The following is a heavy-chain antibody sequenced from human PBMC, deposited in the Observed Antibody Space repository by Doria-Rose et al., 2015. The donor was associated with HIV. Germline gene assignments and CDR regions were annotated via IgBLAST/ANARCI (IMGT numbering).Heavy chain of an antibody. Sequence: QVQLQESGPGLVKPSQTLSLTCTVSGGSINSGTYYWSWIRQPAGKGLEWIGRIYASGTTNYSPSLKSRVTISVNTSKSQFSLTLPSVTAADTAVYYCARGGAYPYYWYLDLWGRGTLVTVSS. V-gene: IGHV4-61*02. J-gene: IGHJ2*01. CDR1: GGSINSGTYY. CDR3: ARGGAYPYYWYLDL. CDR2: IYASGTT. D-gene: IGHD1-26*01.